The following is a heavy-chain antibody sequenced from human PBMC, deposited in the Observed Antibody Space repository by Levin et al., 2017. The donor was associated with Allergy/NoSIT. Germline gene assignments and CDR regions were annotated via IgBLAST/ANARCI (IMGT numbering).Heavy chain of an antibody. Sequence: GGSLRLSCAASGFTFSSYAMHWVRQAPGKGLEWVAVISYDGSNKYYADSVKGRFTISRDNSKNTLYLQMNSLRAEDTAVYYCARVGVATTASRYFDYWGQGTLVTVSS. CDR2: ISYDGSNK. CDR1: GFTFSSYA. CDR3: ARVGVATTASRYFDY. V-gene: IGHV3-30-3*01. J-gene: IGHJ4*02. D-gene: IGHD5-12*01.